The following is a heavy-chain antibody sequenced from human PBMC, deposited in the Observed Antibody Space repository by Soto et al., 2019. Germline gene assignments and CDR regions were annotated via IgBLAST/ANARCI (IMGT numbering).Heavy chain of an antibody. D-gene: IGHD1-1*01. V-gene: IGHV1-2*04. CDR2: INPNSGGT. J-gene: IGHJ4*02. Sequence: ASVKVSCKASGYTFTGYYMHWVRQAPGQGLEWMGWINPNSGGTNYAQKFQGWVTMTRDTSIRKAYMELSRLRSDDTAVYYCARVTETTFEAFNYWGQETLVTVSS. CDR1: GYTFTGYY. CDR3: ARVTETTFEAFNY.